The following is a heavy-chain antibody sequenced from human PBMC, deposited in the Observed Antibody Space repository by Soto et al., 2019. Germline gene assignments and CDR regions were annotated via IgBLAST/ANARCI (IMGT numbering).Heavy chain of an antibody. J-gene: IGHJ4*02. CDR1: GFSLSRKGMS. D-gene: IGHD1-7*01. V-gene: IGHV2-70*01. CDR3: TRSNNWNYEYYFDY. Sequence: ESGPTLVNPKQTLILTCAFSGFSLSRKGMSVSWIRQPPGKALEFLALIDWEEEKFYSPSLRTRLTVSKDTSKSQVVLTLTNVDPVDTATYYCTRSNNWNYEYYFDYWGPGTPVTVSS. CDR2: IDWEEEK.